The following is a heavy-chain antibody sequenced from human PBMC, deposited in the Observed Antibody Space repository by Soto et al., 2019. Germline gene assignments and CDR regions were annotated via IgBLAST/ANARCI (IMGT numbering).Heavy chain of an antibody. D-gene: IGHD6-19*01. CDR3: AKDQGVLIAVAGRDAFDI. CDR2: ISGSGGST. V-gene: IGHV3-23*01. CDR1: GFTFSSYA. Sequence: GGSLRLSCAASGFTFSSYAMSWVRQAPGKGLEWVSAISGSGGSTYYADSVKGRFTISRDNSKNTLYLQMNSLRAEDTAVYYCAKDQGVLIAVAGRDAFDIWGQGTMVTVSS. J-gene: IGHJ3*02.